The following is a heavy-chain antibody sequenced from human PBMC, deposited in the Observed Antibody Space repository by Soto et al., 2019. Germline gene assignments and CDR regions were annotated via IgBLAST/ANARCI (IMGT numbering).Heavy chain of an antibody. J-gene: IGHJ6*02. CDR2: IRSKAYGGTT. CDR3: TRAEEAYSNYYYYYGMDV. Sequence: PGGSLRLSCTASGFTFGDYATSWVRQAPGKGLEWVGFIRSKAYGGTTEYAASVKGRFTISRDDSKSIAYLQMNSLKTEDTAVYYCTRAEEAYSNYYYYYGMDVWGQGTTVTVSS. D-gene: IGHD4-4*01. V-gene: IGHV3-49*04. CDR1: GFTFGDYA.